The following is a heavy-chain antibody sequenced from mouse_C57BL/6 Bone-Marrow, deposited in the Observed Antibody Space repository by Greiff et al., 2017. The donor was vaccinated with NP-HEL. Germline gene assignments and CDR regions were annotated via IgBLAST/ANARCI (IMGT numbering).Heavy chain of an antibody. J-gene: IGHJ2*01. D-gene: IGHD2-4*01. Sequence: VQLQQSGAELVKPGASVKLSCTASGFNIKDYYMHWVKQRTEQGLEWIGRIDPEDGENKYAPKFQGKATITADTSSNTAYLQLSSLTSEDTAVYYCAFYYDYDTSYFDYWGQGTTLTVSS. V-gene: IGHV14-2*01. CDR3: AFYYDYDTSYFDY. CDR1: GFNIKDYY. CDR2: IDPEDGEN.